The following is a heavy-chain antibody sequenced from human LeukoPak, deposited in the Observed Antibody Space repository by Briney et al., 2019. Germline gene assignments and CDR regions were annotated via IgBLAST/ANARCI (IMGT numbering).Heavy chain of an antibody. D-gene: IGHD3-3*01. CDR3: ARSSITIFGVVILLNWFDP. CDR2: INSDGSST. J-gene: IGHJ5*02. V-gene: IGHV3-74*01. CDR1: GFTFSSYW. Sequence: GGSLRLSCAASGFTFSSYWMHWVRQAPGKGLVWVSRINSDGSSTSYADSVKGRFTISRDNAKNTLYLQMNSLRAEDTAVYYCARSSITIFGVVILLNWFDPWGQGTLVTVSS.